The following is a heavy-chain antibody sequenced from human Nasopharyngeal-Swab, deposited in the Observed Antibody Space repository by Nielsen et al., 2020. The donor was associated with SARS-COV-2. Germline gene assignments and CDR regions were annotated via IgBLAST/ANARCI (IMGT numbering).Heavy chain of an antibody. V-gene: IGHV3-21*01. D-gene: IGHD3-3*01. CDR1: GFTFNNYN. CDR2: ISSSSSYI. Sequence: GASLQISCAAPGFTFNNYNFNWVRQAPGKGLEWVSSISSSSSYIYYADSVKGRLTISRDNAKNSLYLQMNSLRAEDTAVYYCARDGLDYDFWSAYFMDVWGQGTTVTVSS. J-gene: IGHJ6*02. CDR3: ARDGLDYDFWSAYFMDV.